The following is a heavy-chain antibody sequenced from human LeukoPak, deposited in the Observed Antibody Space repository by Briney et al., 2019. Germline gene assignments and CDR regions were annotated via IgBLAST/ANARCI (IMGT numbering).Heavy chain of an antibody. CDR3: ARDRATVTNRNAFDI. V-gene: IGHV3-66*01. D-gene: IGHD4-17*01. Sequence: PGGSLRLSCAASGFTVSSNYMSWVRQAPGKGLGWVSVIYSGGSTYYADSVKGRFTISRDNSKNTLYLQMNSLRAEDTAVYYCARDRATVTNRNAFDIWGQGTMVTVSS. CDR1: GFTVSSNY. J-gene: IGHJ3*02. CDR2: IYSGGST.